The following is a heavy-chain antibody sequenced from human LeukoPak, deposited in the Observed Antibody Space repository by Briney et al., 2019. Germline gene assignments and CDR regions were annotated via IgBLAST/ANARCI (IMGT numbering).Heavy chain of an antibody. J-gene: IGHJ4*02. CDR1: GYTFTSYG. CDR3: ARDSMVRGVIGY. V-gene: IGHV1-18*01. CDR2: ISAYNGNT. D-gene: IGHD3-10*01. Sequence: ASVKLSCNASGYTFTSYGIIWVRHAPGQGLEWMGWISAYNGNTNYAQKLQGRVTMTTDTSTSTAYMELRSLRSDDTAVYYCARDSMVRGVIGYWGQGTLVTVSS.